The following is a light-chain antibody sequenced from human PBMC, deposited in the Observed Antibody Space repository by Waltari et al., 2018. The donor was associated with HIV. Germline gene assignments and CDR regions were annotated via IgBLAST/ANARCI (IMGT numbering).Light chain of an antibody. CDR1: RSVGSS. CDR2: GAS. CDR3: QQYNTWPLT. V-gene: IGKV3-15*01. J-gene: IGKJ1*01. Sequence: EVVMTQSPATLLESPGKTANLSCRASRSVGSSLAWYHQKPGRGPILLLYGASSRASDVPPTFSGSGAWTDFSLSISSLRSDDLGIYYCQQYNTWPLTFGRGTTVEIK.